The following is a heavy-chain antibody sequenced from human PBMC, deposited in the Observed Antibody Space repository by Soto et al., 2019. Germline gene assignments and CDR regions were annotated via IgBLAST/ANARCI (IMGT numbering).Heavy chain of an antibody. CDR1: GFTFTSFA. Sequence: GGSLRLSCSASGFTFTSFAIHWVRQAPGKGLEWVAVISENGVNKYSAESVRGRFVISRDNSKNTVELEMNSLRPEDTAIYFCARRLTKTVSALGYWGQGTLVTV. CDR2: ISENGVNK. J-gene: IGHJ4*02. D-gene: IGHD2-8*01. CDR3: ARRLTKTVSALGY. V-gene: IGHV3-30*09.